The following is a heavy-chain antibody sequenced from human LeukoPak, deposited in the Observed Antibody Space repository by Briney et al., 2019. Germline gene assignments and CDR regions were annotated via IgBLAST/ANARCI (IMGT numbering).Heavy chain of an antibody. Sequence: GGSLRLSCAASGFTFSSYSMNWVRQAPGKGLEWVSSIRSSSSYIYYADSVKGRFTISRDNAKNSLYLQMNSLRAEDTAVYYCARVGLNYDILTGYLGSAFDIWGQGTMVTVSS. D-gene: IGHD3-9*01. CDR3: ARVGLNYDILTGYLGSAFDI. V-gene: IGHV3-21*01. CDR1: GFTFSSYS. J-gene: IGHJ3*02. CDR2: IRSSSSYI.